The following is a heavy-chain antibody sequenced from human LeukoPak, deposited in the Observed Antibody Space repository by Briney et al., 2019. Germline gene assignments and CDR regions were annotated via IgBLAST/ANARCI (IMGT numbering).Heavy chain of an antibody. V-gene: IGHV3-48*01. CDR1: GFTFSSYS. CDR3: ARQKPRDFWSGYYTLDAFDI. J-gene: IGHJ3*02. Sequence: GGSLRLSCAASGFTFSSYSMNWVRQAPGKGLEWVSYISSSSSTIYYADSVKGRFTISRDNAKNSLYLQMNSLRAEDTAVYYCARQKPRDFWSGYYTLDAFDIWGQGTMVTVSS. CDR2: ISSSSSTI. D-gene: IGHD3-3*01.